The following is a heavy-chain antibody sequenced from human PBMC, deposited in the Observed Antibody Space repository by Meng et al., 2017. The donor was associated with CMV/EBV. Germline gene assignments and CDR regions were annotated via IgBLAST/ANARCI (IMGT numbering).Heavy chain of an antibody. CDR1: GFSLSSYA. V-gene: IGHV3-23*01. CDR2: ITGDGRTS. CDR3: GKAPRDGSINATTFRCFDP. J-gene: IGHJ5*02. D-gene: IGHD1-7*01. Sequence: GGSLRLSCAASGFSLSSYAMGWVRPSPGKGLEWVSSITGDGRTSYVADSLKGRFTISRDNSEETLFLQMNGLRDEDTAVYYCGKAPRDGSINATTFRCFDPWGQGTQVTVSS.